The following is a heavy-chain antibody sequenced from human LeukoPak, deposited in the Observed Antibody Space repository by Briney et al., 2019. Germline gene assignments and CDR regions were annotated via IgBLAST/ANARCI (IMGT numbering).Heavy chain of an antibody. CDR1: GFTFSSYG. Sequence: GGSLRLSCAASGFTFSSYGMHWVRQAPGKGLEWVAFIRYDGSNKYYAHSVKGRFTISRDNSKNTLYLQMNSLRAEDTAVYYCAKGSGDGYNSFDYWGQGTLATVSS. V-gene: IGHV3-30*02. J-gene: IGHJ4*02. CDR2: IRYDGSNK. D-gene: IGHD5-24*01. CDR3: AKGSGDGYNSFDY.